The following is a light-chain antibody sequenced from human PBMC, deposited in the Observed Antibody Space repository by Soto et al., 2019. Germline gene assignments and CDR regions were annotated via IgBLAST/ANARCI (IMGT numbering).Light chain of an antibody. Sequence: QSVLTQPASVSGSPGQSITISCTGASSDGGNYNYVSWYQQHPGKAPKLIIYDVSNRPSGVSNRFSGSKSGNTASLTISGLQAEDEADYYCRSYTSRTPLSGFGTGPKVT. CDR2: DVS. J-gene: IGLJ1*01. CDR3: RSYTSRTPLSG. V-gene: IGLV2-14*03. CDR1: SSDGGNYNY.